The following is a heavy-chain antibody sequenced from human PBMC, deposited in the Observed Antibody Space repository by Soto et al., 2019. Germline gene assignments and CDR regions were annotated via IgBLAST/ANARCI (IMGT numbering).Heavy chain of an antibody. D-gene: IGHD3-16*01. Sequence: SGGSLRLSCAASGFTFSSYSMNWVRQAPGKGLEWVSSISSSSSYIYYADSVKGRFTISRDNAKNSLYLQMNSLRAEDTAVYYCAREKSIRGVFGMDVWGQGTTVTVSS. CDR1: GFTFSSYS. CDR3: AREKSIRGVFGMDV. CDR2: ISSSSSYI. J-gene: IGHJ6*02. V-gene: IGHV3-21*01.